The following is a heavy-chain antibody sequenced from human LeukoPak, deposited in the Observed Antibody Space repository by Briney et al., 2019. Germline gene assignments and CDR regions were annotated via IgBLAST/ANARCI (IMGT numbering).Heavy chain of an antibody. D-gene: IGHD3-10*01. CDR2: INSDGRST. J-gene: IGHJ4*02. V-gene: IGHV3-74*01. Sequence: GGSLRLSCAASGFTFSSYWMHWVRQAPGKGLVGVSRINSDGRSTNYADSVKGRFTISRDNAKNTLYLQMNSLRAEDTAVYYCARGLKGYGSGSYYIGHSLDYWGQGTLVTVSS. CDR3: ARGLKGYGSGSYYIGHSLDY. CDR1: GFTFSSYW.